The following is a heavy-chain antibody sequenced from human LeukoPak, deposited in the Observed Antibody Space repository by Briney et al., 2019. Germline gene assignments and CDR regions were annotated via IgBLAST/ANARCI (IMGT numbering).Heavy chain of an antibody. CDR2: INTDGTST. CDR3: TSDTFGARDS. V-gene: IGHV3-74*01. CDR1: GFTFRSCW. D-gene: IGHD3-10*01. Sequence: PGVSLRLSCAASGFTFRSCWMHWVRQAPGKGLVWVSRINTDGTSTSYADSVKGRFTISRDNAKNTLFLQMNSLRAEDTALYFCTSDTFGARDSWGQGTLVTVSS. J-gene: IGHJ4*02.